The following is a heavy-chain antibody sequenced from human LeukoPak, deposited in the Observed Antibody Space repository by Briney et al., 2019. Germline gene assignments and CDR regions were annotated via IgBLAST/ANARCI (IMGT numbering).Heavy chain of an antibody. CDR1: GFTFSSYG. Sequence: GGSLRLSCAASGFTFSSYGMHWVRQAPGKGLEWVAVISYDGSNKYYADSVKGRFTISRDNSKNTLYLQMNSLRAEDTAVYYCAKVFDYDFWSGPPFDYWGQGALVTVSS. J-gene: IGHJ4*02. D-gene: IGHD3-3*01. V-gene: IGHV3-30*18. CDR2: ISYDGSNK. CDR3: AKVFDYDFWSGPPFDY.